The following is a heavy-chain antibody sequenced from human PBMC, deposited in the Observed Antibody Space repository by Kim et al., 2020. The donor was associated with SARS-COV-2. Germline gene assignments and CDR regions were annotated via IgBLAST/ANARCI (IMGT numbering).Heavy chain of an antibody. Sequence: GGSLRLSCAASGFTFSSYGMHWVRQAPGKGLEWVAVISYDGSNKYYADSVKGRFTISRDNSKNTLYLQMNGPRAEDTAVYYCAKESGSGSYYAWTYYYYGRDVWGQGTTVTVSS. V-gene: IGHV3-30*18. D-gene: IGHD3-10*01. CDR2: ISYDGSNK. J-gene: IGHJ6*02. CDR1: GFTFSSYG. CDR3: AKESGSGSYYAWTYYYYGRDV.